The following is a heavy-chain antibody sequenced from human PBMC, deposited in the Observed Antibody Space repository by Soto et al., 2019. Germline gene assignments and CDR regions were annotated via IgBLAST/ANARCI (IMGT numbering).Heavy chain of an antibody. CDR2: IYHSGST. CDR3: ARGVVDGFWSGYSYYFDY. D-gene: IGHD3-3*01. V-gene: IGHV4-4*02. Sequence: QVQLQESGPGLVKPSGTLSLTCAVSGGSISSSNCWSWVRQPPGKGLEWIGEIYHSGSTNYNPSLKSRVTISVDKSKNQFSLKLSSVTAADTAVYYCARGVVDGFWSGYSYYFDYWGQGTLVTVSS. J-gene: IGHJ4*02. CDR1: GGSISSSNC.